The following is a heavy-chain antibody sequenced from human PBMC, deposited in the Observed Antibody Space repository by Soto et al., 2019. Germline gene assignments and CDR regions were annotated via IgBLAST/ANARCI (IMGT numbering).Heavy chain of an antibody. J-gene: IGHJ3*02. Sequence: LRLSCAASGFTFSSYSMNWVRQAPGKGLEWVSYISSSSSTIYYADSVKGRFTISRDNAKNSLYLQMNSLRDEDTAVYYCAREGGWSREDAFDIWGQGTMVTVSS. D-gene: IGHD6-19*01. V-gene: IGHV3-48*02. CDR1: GFTFSSYS. CDR2: ISSSSSTI. CDR3: AREGGWSREDAFDI.